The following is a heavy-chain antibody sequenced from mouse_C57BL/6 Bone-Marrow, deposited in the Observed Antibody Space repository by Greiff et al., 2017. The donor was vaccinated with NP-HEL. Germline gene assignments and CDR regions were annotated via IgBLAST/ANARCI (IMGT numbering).Heavy chain of an antibody. D-gene: IGHD2-3*01. CDR3: ARVYSYYYAMDY. Sequence: VQLQQSGPELVKPGASVKISCKASGYSFTGYYMNWVKQSPEKSLEWIGEINPSTGGTTYNQKFKAKATLTVDKSSSTAYMQLKSLTSEDSAVYYCARVYSYYYAMDYWGQGTSVTVSS. CDR1: GYSFTGYY. J-gene: IGHJ4*01. CDR2: INPSTGGT. V-gene: IGHV1-42*01.